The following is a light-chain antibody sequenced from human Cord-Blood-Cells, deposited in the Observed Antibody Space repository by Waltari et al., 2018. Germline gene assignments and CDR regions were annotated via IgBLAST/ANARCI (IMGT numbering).Light chain of an antibody. V-gene: IGLV3-25*03. CDR1: ALPKQY. CDR3: QSADSSGTYV. CDR2: KDS. Sequence: SYELTQPPSVSVSPGQTARITCSGDALPKQYAHWYQQKPGKAPVLVIYKDSERPSGIPERFSGSSSGTTVTLTISGVQAEDEAYYYCQSADSSGTYVFGTGTKVTVL. J-gene: IGLJ1*01.